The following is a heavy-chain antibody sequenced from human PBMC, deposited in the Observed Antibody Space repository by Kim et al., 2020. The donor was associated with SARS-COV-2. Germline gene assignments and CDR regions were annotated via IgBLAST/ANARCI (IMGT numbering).Heavy chain of an antibody. J-gene: IGHJ3*02. CDR2: ISSRSTYI. V-gene: IGHV3-21*06. CDR3: ARAWDRHIEVPSVDAFDI. D-gene: IGHD6-19*01. CDR1: GFSFSSYS. Sequence: GGSLRLSCEASGFSFSSYSMNWVRQAPGKGLEWVAFISSRSTYIYYADSVKGRFTVSRDNAKNSLYLQMNSLRGDDTALFYCARAWDRHIEVPSVDAFDIWGQGTMVFVSS.